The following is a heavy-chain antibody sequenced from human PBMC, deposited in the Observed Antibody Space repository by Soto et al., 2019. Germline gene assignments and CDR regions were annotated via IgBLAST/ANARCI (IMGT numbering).Heavy chain of an antibody. CDR3: ARDSSGYYWFDP. J-gene: IGHJ5*02. CDR1: GFSISSGYF. Sequence: PSETLSLTVAVSGFSISSGYFWGWIRQPPGKGPEWLGSIYHSGTTYYNPSVKGRVTISVDTSKNQYSLKMSSVTAADTAVYYCARDSSGYYWFDPWGQGTLVTVSS. D-gene: IGHD3-22*01. CDR2: IYHSGTT. V-gene: IGHV4-38-2*02.